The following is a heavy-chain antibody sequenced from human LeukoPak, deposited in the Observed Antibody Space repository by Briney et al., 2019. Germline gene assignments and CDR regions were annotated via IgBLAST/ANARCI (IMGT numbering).Heavy chain of an antibody. J-gene: IGHJ1*01. D-gene: IGHD3-10*02. CDR1: GFTVSSYW. CDR2: IKQDGREK. CDR3: ASSLFGELLR. Sequence: GGSLRLSCAASGFTVSSYWISSVRQAPGKWLEWVANIKQDGREKSYVDSVKGRFTISRDNAKNSLYLQIDSLRAEDTAVYYCASSLFGELLRWGQGTLVTVSS. V-gene: IGHV3-7*01.